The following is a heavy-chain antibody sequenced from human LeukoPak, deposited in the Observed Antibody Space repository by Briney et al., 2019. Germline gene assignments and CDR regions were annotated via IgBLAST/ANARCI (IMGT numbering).Heavy chain of an antibody. CDR3: ASALGIQLWQTFDY. V-gene: IGHV4-59*01. D-gene: IGHD5-18*01. Sequence: KPSETLSLNCTVSGGSISSYYWSWLGKPAGKGLEWIGYLYYSGSTNYNPSLKSRVTISVDTSKNQFSLKLSSVTAADTAVYCCASALGIQLWQTFDYWSQGTLVTVSS. J-gene: IGHJ4*02. CDR1: GGSISSYY. CDR2: LYYSGST.